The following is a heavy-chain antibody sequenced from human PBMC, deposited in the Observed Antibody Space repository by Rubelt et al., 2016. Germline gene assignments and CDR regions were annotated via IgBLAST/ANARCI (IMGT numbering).Heavy chain of an antibody. Sequence: QVQLQESGPGLVKPSETLSLTCTVSGYSISSDYYWGWIRQPPGKGLEWIGSIYHSGCTYYNPSLKSRVAISGDTSKKQFSLKLSSVSAAETAVYYCARLETTVTKRSFDYWGQGTLVTVSS. D-gene: IGHD4-17*01. CDR2: IYHSGCT. CDR3: ARLETTVTKRSFDY. V-gene: IGHV4-38-2*02. CDR1: GYSISSDYY. J-gene: IGHJ4*02.